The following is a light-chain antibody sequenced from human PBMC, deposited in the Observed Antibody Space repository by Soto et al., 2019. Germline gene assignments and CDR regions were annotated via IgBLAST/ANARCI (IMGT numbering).Light chain of an antibody. V-gene: IGKV1-5*03. CDR3: QQYSSSWT. CDR1: QSINRW. CDR2: TAS. J-gene: IGKJ1*01. Sequence: DIQMTQSPSTLSASVGDRVTITCWASQSINRWLAWYQQKPGKAPKLLISTASNSESGVPSRFSGSGSGTEFTLTISSQQHDYVAYYYWQQYSSSWTFGQGTRVEIK.